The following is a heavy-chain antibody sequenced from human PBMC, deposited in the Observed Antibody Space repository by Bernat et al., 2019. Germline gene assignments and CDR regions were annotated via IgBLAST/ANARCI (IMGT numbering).Heavy chain of an antibody. CDR2: ISYDGSKK. D-gene: IGHD2-2*01. CDR1: GFTFSSCS. Sequence: QVQLVESGGGVVQPGRSLRLSCAAFGFTFSSCSMHWVRQAPGKGLEWVAVISYDGSKKYYAGSVKGRFTISSDNSENALFLQMDCLRDEDTAVYYCARQPVGPTPLEGLDVWGQGTTVIVSS. V-gene: IGHV3-30-3*01. CDR3: ARQPVGPTPLEGLDV. J-gene: IGHJ6*02.